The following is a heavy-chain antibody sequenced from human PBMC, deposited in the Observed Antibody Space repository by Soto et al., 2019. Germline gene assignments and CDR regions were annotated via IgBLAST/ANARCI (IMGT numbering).Heavy chain of an antibody. Sequence: SETLSLTCTVSGGSISRSSYYWGWIRQPPGKGLEWIGSVYYSGTAYYNPSLKSRLTISVDTSTNQFSLKLTSVTAADTAMYYCARPVAMGDQYISSGVFDHCAQGTLVTVSS. V-gene: IGHV4-39*01. J-gene: IGHJ4*01. CDR1: GGSISRSSYY. CDR2: VYYSGTA. D-gene: IGHD2-15*01. CDR3: ARPVAMGDQYISSGVFDH.